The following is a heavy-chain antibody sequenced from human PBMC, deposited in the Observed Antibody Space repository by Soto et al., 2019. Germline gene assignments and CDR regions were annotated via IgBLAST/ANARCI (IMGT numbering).Heavy chain of an antibody. CDR2: FDPEDGET. D-gene: IGHD3-10*01. CDR3: ATTQLLWFGADYNYYGMDV. CDR1: GYTLTELS. V-gene: IGHV1-24*01. J-gene: IGHJ6*02. Sequence: GASLKVSCKVSGYTLTELSMHWVRQAPGKGLEWMGGFDPEDGETIYAQKFQGRVTMTEDTSTDTAYMELSSLRSEDTAVYYCATTQLLWFGADYNYYGMDVWGQGTTVTVSS.